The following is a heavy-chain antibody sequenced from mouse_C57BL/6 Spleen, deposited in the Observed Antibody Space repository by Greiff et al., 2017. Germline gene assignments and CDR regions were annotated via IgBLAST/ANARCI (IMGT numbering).Heavy chain of an antibody. Sequence: QVQLQQSGAELVKPGASVKLSCKASGYTFTEYTIHWVKQRPGQGLEWIGWFYPGSGSIKYNEKFKDKATLTADKSSSTGYMELIGLTSEDSAVYFCARHEATWIMTGDMDYWGQGTSVTVAS. CDR1: GYTFTEYT. CDR3: ARHEATWIMTGDMDY. D-gene: IGHD3-2*01. CDR2: FYPGSGSI. J-gene: IGHJ4*01. V-gene: IGHV1-62-2*01.